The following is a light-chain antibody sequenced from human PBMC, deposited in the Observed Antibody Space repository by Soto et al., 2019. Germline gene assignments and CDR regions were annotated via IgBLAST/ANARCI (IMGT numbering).Light chain of an antibody. Sequence: EIVLTQSPGTLSLSPGKRATLSCRASQSVSSSYLAWYQQKPGQAPRLLIYGASSRATGIPDRFSGSGSGTDFSLTISRLEPEDFAVYYCQQYGSSPKTFGQGTKVELK. CDR1: QSVSSSY. CDR3: QQYGSSPKT. V-gene: IGKV3-20*01. CDR2: GAS. J-gene: IGKJ1*01.